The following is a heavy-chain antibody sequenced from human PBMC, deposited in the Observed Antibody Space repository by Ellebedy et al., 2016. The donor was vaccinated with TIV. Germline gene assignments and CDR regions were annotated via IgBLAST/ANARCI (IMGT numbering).Heavy chain of an antibody. V-gene: IGHV3-21*06. CDR3: VRWGDYEGWDL. CDR2: INKGSSLI. D-gene: IGHD3-22*01. J-gene: IGHJ5*02. Sequence: GESLKISCAATGFMFSSYAMTWVRQAPGKGLEWISYINKGSSLIYYADSVKGRFTISRDNSRNSAYLEMNSLRAEDSGVYYCVRWGDYEGWDLWGQGTLATVSS. CDR1: GFMFSSYA.